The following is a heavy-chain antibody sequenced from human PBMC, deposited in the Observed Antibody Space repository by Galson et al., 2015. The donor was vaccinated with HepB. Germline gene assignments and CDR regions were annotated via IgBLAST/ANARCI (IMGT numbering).Heavy chain of an antibody. CDR3: ARGGLVMMVDATQNNWFDP. Sequence: SVKVSRKASGYTFSSYSITWVRQAPGQGLEWVGWISPYNRDTNYARKLQGRVTVTTDTSTNTAYTELRSLRSDDTAVYYCARGGLVMMVDATQNNWFDPWGQGTPVIVSS. CDR2: ISPYNRDT. CDR1: GYTFSSYS. V-gene: IGHV1-18*01. J-gene: IGHJ5*02. D-gene: IGHD2-15*01.